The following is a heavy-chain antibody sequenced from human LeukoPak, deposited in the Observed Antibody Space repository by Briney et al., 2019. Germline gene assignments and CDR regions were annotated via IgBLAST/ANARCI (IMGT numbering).Heavy chain of an antibody. CDR3: ARDLRPYDSSGYYLD. CDR2: IWYDGSNK. CDR1: GFTFSSYG. D-gene: IGHD3-22*01. V-gene: IGHV3-33*01. J-gene: IGHJ4*02. Sequence: GSLRLSCAASGFTFSSYGMHWVRQAPGKGLEWVAVIWYDGSNKYYADSVKGRFTISRDNSKNTLYLQMNSLRAEDTAVYYCARDLRPYDSSGYYLDWGQGTLVTVPS.